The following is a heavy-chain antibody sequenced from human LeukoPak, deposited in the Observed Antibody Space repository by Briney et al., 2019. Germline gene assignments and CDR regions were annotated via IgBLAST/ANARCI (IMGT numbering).Heavy chain of an antibody. J-gene: IGHJ4*02. Sequence: GRSLRLSCAASGFTFDDYAMHWVRQAPGKGLEWVSGISWNSGSIGYADSVKGRFTISRDNAKNSLYLQMNSLRAEDTALYYCAKGMGGVLGIIDYWGQGTLVTVSS. CDR3: AKGMGGVLGIIDY. V-gene: IGHV3-9*01. CDR1: GFTFDDYA. CDR2: ISWNSGSI. D-gene: IGHD3-16*01.